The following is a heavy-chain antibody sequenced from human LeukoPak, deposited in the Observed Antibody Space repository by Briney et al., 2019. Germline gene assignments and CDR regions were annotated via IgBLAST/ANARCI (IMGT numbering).Heavy chain of an antibody. CDR3: VRFAAGPDPYYP. CDR1: GYTXTELS. CDR2: FDPEDGET. Sequence: ASVKVSCKVSGYTXTELSMHWVRQAPGKGLEWMGGFDPEDGETIYAQKFQGRVAMTEDASTDTAYMELNNLRSEDTAVYYCVRFAAGPDPYYPWGQGTLVTVSS. V-gene: IGHV1-24*01. D-gene: IGHD6-25*01. J-gene: IGHJ5*02.